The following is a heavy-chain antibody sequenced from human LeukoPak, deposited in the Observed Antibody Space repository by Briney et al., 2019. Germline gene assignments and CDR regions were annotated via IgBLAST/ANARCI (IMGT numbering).Heavy chain of an antibody. CDR3: ARAGYSYGIISYFDS. Sequence: SETLSLTCTVSGGSISSSSHYWGWIRQPPGKGLEWIGVSTYYNPSLKNRVTISRDTSKDQFSLKLSSVTAADTAIYYCARAGYSYGIISYFDSWGQGTLVTVSS. D-gene: IGHD5-18*01. CDR2: VST. V-gene: IGHV4-39*01. CDR1: GGSISSSSHY. J-gene: IGHJ4*02.